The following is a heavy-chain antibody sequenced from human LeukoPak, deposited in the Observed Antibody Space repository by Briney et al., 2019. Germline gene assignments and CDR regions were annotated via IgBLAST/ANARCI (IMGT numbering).Heavy chain of an antibody. V-gene: IGHV3-30*02. CDR1: GFTFSSYG. D-gene: IGHD2-8*01. Sequence: GGSLRLSCAASGFTFSSYGMHWVRQAPGKGLEWVAFIRYDGSNKYYADSVKGRFTISRDNSKNTLYLQMNSLRAEDTAVYYCAKEGMASLSAFDIWGQGTMVTVSS. CDR3: AKEGMASLSAFDI. J-gene: IGHJ3*02. CDR2: IRYDGSNK.